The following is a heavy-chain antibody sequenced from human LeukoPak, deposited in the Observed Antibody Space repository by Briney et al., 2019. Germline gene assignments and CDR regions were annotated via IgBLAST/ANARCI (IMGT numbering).Heavy chain of an antibody. CDR2: VYTSGLT. D-gene: IGHD4-17*01. V-gene: IGHV4-4*07. Sequence: SETLSLTCTVSGGSIRSYYWSWIRQPAGKGLEWIGRVYTSGLTGYNPSLKSRVTMSVDTSKNQLSLKLTSVTAADTAVYYCATSALDYGDFDSLFDYWGQGILVTVSS. CDR1: GGSIRSYY. CDR3: ATSALDYGDFDSLFDY. J-gene: IGHJ4*02.